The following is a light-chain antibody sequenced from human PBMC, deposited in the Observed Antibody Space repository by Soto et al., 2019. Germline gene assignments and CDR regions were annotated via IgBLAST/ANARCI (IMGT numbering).Light chain of an antibody. CDR2: AAS. J-gene: IGKJ1*01. Sequence: DIQMTQSPTCLSASVGDRVTITCRASQSITSYLNWYQQRPGRAPNLLVYAASTLQSGVLSRFSGSGSGTDFTLTIDSLQPEDFAIYYCQQSYTTLWTFGQGTKVDIK. V-gene: IGKV1-39*01. CDR3: QQSYTTLWT. CDR1: QSITSY.